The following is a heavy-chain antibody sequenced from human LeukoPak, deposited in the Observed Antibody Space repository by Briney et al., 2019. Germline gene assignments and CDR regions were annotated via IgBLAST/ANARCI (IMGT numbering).Heavy chain of an antibody. CDR1: GYTFTSYG. CDR2: ISAYNGNT. CDR3: ARDAPGYSSGWHKPGY. D-gene: IGHD6-19*01. Sequence: ASVKVSCKASGYTFTSYGISWVRQAPGQGLEWMGWISAYNGNTNYAQKLQGRVTMTTDTSTSTAYMELRSLRSDDTAVYYCARDAPGYSSGWHKPGYWGQGTLVTVSS. V-gene: IGHV1-18*01. J-gene: IGHJ4*02.